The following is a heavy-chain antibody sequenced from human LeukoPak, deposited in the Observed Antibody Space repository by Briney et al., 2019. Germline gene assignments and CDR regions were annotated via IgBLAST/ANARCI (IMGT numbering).Heavy chain of an antibody. J-gene: IGHJ4*02. D-gene: IGHD4-23*01. CDR2: ISAYNGNT. Sequence: ASVKVSCKASGYTFTSYGISWVRQAPGQGLEWMGWISAYNGNTNYAQKLQGRVTMTTDTSTSTAYMELRSLRSDDTAVYYCARGAVGDGRLRWQPSDYWGQGTLVTVSS. V-gene: IGHV1-18*01. CDR1: GYTFTSYG. CDR3: ARGAVGDGRLRWQPSDY.